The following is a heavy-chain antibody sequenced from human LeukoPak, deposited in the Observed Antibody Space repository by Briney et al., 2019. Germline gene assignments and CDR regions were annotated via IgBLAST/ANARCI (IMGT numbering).Heavy chain of an antibody. Sequence: SVKLSCNASGYTFTSYYMHWVRQAPGQGLEWMGIINPSGGSTSYAQKFQGRVTMTRDTSTSTVYMELSSLRSEDTAVYYCARDGWAIVVVTATFPYYFDYCGQGTLVTVSS. D-gene: IGHD2-21*02. V-gene: IGHV1-46*01. CDR3: ARDGWAIVVVTATFPYYFDY. CDR2: INPSGGST. CDR1: GYTFTSYY. J-gene: IGHJ4*02.